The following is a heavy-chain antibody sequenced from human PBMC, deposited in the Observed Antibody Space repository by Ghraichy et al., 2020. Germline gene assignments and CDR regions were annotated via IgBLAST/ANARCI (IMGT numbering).Heavy chain of an antibody. CDR1: GGSISSSSYY. Sequence: SETLSLTCTVSGGSISSSSYYWGWIRQPPGKGLEWIGSIYYSGSTYYNPSLKSRVTISVDTSKNQFSLKLSSVTAADTAVYYCAGNPSPRIAVAGTWGQGTLVTVSS. CDR2: IYYSGST. V-gene: IGHV4-39*01. J-gene: IGHJ4*02. D-gene: IGHD6-19*01. CDR3: AGNPSPRIAVAGT.